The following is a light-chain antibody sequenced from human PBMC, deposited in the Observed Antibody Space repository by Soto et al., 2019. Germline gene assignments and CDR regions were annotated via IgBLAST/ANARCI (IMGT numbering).Light chain of an antibody. CDR2: GNS. CDR1: RPNIGAGYD. J-gene: IGLJ1*01. CDR3: QTYDSSMSGYV. Sequence: QSALTQPPSVSGAPGQRVTISCTGGRPNIGAGYDVHWYQQLPGTAPKLLIYGNSNRPSGVPDRFSGSKSGTSGSLTITGLQAEDEADYYCQTYDSSMSGYVFGTGTKVTVL. V-gene: IGLV1-40*01.